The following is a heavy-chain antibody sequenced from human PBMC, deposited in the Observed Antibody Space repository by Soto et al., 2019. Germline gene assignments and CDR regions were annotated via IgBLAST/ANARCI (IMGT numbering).Heavy chain of an antibody. Sequence: PGGSLRLSCAASGFTFSSYWMHWVRQAPGKGLVWVSRINSDGSSTSYADSVKGRFTISRDNAKNTLYLQMNSLRAEDTAVYYCARSGSTSAWHYYGMDVWGQGTTVTVSS. CDR1: GFTFSSYW. CDR2: INSDGSST. D-gene: IGHD2-2*01. CDR3: ARSGSTSAWHYYGMDV. J-gene: IGHJ6*02. V-gene: IGHV3-74*01.